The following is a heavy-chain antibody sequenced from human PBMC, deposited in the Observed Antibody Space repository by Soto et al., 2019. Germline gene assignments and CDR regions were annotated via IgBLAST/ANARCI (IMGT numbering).Heavy chain of an antibody. V-gene: IGHV3-33*01. D-gene: IGHD3-16*01. Sequence: QVQLVESGGGVVQPGRSLRLSCAASGFTFSSYGMHWVRQAPGKGLEWVAVIWYDGSNKYYADSVKGRFTISRDNSKNTMYLQMNSMRAEDTAVYYGASWSTSGGSQTCDYWGQGTLVTVSS. J-gene: IGHJ4*02. CDR1: GFTFSSYG. CDR2: IWYDGSNK. CDR3: ASWSTSGGSQTCDY.